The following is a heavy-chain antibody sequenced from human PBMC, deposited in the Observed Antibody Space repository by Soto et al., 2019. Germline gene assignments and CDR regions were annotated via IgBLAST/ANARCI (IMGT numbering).Heavy chain of an antibody. J-gene: IGHJ4*02. D-gene: IGHD3-10*01. V-gene: IGHV3-72*01. Sequence: EVQLVESGGGLVQPGGSLRLSCAASGFTFSDHYMDWVRQAPGKGLEWVGRSKNKADSYTTEYAASVKGRFTIARAGAKNSRLLQVNSLKTEDTAVYYCTGWGSGTDFGAAGGQGILVSVSS. CDR3: TGWGSGTDFGAA. CDR1: GFTFSDHY. CDR2: SKNKADSYTT.